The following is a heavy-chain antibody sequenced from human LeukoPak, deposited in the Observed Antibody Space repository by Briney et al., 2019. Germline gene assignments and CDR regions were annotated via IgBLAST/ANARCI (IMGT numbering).Heavy chain of an antibody. V-gene: IGHV2-5*05. Sequence: SGPTLVKPTQTLTVTCTFSGFSLSTSGLGVGWIRQPPGKALEWLAVIYWDDDKRYGPSLKTRLTISKDTFKNQVVLTMTNMDPVDTATYYCARISAYGDYYFDYWGQGTLVTVSS. J-gene: IGHJ4*02. CDR3: ARISAYGDYYFDY. CDR1: GFSLSTSGLG. D-gene: IGHD4-17*01. CDR2: IYWDDDK.